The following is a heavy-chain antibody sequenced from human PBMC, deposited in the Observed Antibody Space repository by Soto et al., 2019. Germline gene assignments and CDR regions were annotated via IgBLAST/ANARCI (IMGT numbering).Heavy chain of an antibody. V-gene: IGHV1-18*01. CDR3: ARDVRMPYGGPGWFDP. D-gene: IGHD4-17*01. CDR2: ISAYNGNT. Sequence: ASVKVSCKASGYTFTSYGISWVRQAPGQGLEWMGWISAYNGNTNYAQKLQGRVTMTTDTSTSTAYMELRSLRSDDTAVYYCARDVRMPYGGPGWFDPWGHGTLVTVSS. CDR1: GYTFTSYG. J-gene: IGHJ5*02.